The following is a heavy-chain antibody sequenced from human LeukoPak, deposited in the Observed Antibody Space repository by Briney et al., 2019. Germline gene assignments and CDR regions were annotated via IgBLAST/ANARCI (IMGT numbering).Heavy chain of an antibody. Sequence: SETLSLTCTVSGGSISSSSYYWGWIRQPPGKGLEWIGSIYYSGSTCYNPSLKSRVTISVDTSKNQFSLKLSSVTAADTAVYYCARESTTNDGSGLDYWGQGTLVTVSS. V-gene: IGHV4-39*02. J-gene: IGHJ4*02. CDR3: ARESTTNDGSGLDY. D-gene: IGHD5/OR15-5a*01. CDR2: IYYSGST. CDR1: GGSISSSSYY.